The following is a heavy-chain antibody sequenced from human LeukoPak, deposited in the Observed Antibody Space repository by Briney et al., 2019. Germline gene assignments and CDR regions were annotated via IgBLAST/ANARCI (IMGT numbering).Heavy chain of an antibody. J-gene: IGHJ4*02. CDR1: GFTFSSYS. CDR3: ANLYALYGSGSYIFDY. Sequence: GGSLRLSCAASGFTFSSYSMNWVRQAPGKGLEWVSSISSSSSYIYYAGSVKGRFTISRDNSKNTLYLQMNSLRAEDTAVYYCANLYALYGSGSYIFDYWGQGTLVTVSS. D-gene: IGHD3-10*01. CDR2: ISSSSSYI. V-gene: IGHV3-21*01.